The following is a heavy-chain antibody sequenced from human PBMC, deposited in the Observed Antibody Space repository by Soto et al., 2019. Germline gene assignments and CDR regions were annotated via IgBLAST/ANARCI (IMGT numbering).Heavy chain of an antibody. CDR2: IYPADSDT. CDR1: GYSFSTHG. V-gene: IGHV5-51*01. D-gene: IGHD1-26*01. CDR3: ARRDSGASYSYYGMDV. J-gene: IGHJ6*02. Sequence: GESLKISCKGSGYSFSTHGIGWVRQMPGKGLEWMGIIYPADSDTRYSPSFQGQVTISADKSISTAYLKWNSLKASDTAMYYCARRDSGASYSYYGMDVWGQGTTVTVSS.